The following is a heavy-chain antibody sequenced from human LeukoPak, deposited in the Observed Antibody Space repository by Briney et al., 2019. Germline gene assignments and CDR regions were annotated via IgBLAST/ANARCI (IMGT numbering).Heavy chain of an antibody. CDR2: ISYDGSNK. J-gene: IGHJ6*02. CDR3: AKDTSMDV. CDR1: GFTFSSYS. V-gene: IGHV3-30*18. D-gene: IGHD3-16*01. Sequence: GGSLRLSCAASGFTFSSYSMNWVRQAPGKGLEWVAVISYDGSNKYYADSVKGRFTISRDNSKNTLYLQMNSLRAEDTAVYYCAKDTSMDVWGQGTTVTVSS.